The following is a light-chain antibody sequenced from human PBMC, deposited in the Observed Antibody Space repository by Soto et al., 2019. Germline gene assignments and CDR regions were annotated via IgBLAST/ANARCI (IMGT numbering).Light chain of an antibody. Sequence: QPVLTQPASVSGSPGQSITISCTGTSSDVGGYNYVSWYQQHPGKAPKLMIHGVSNRPSGVSNRFSGSKSGNTASLTISGLQAEDEADYYCSSYTSSSTLLFGGGTKVTVL. J-gene: IGLJ2*01. V-gene: IGLV2-14*03. CDR2: GVS. CDR3: SSYTSSSTLL. CDR1: SSDVGGYNY.